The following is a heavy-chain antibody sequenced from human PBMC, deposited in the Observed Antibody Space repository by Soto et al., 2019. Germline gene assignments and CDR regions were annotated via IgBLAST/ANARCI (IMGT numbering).Heavy chain of an antibody. J-gene: IGHJ5*02. CDR1: GGSFSGYY. CDR3: ARTGGFGRYTWFDP. V-gene: IGHV4-34*01. Sequence: QVQLQQWGAGLLKPSETLSLTCAVYGGSFSGYYWSWIRQPTGKGLEWIGEINHSGSTNYNPSLKSRVTISVDTSQNQFSLKLSSVTAADTAVYYCARTGGFGRYTWFDPWGQGTLVTVSS. D-gene: IGHD3-10*01. CDR2: INHSGST.